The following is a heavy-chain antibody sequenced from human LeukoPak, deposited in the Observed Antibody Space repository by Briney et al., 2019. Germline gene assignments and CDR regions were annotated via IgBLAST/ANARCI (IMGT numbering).Heavy chain of an antibody. J-gene: IGHJ5*02. CDR2: IHYTGST. V-gene: IGHV4-59*01. CDR1: GGSISSYY. D-gene: IGHD3-10*01. CDR3: ARGGYYGSGNDFRFDP. Sequence: SETLSLNCTGSGGSISSYYWIWIRQSPGKGLECIGYIHYTGSTNYNPSLNSRVTISVETSKNQFSLKLKSVTAADTAVYYCARGGYYGSGNDFRFDPWGQGTLVTVSS.